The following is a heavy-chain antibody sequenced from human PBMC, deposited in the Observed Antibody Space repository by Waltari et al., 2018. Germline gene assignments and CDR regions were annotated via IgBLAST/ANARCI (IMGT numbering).Heavy chain of an antibody. CDR2: SNHSGST. V-gene: IGHV4-34*01. D-gene: IGHD6-19*01. CDR3: ARILGMAVAGPVDY. Sequence: VQLQQWGAGPLKPSATLSLTCAVSGGSFSGSYWSWIRQPPGKGLELIGESNHSGSTNYNPALKSRVTITVDTSKNQFSLKLRCVTAADTAVYYCARILGMAVAGPVDYWGQGTLVTVSS. CDR1: GGSFSGSY. J-gene: IGHJ4*02.